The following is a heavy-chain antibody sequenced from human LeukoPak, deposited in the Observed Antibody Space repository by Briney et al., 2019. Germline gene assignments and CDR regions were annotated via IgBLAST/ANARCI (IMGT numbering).Heavy chain of an antibody. CDR3: ARRNCTNGVCLEGYYYGMDV. J-gene: IGHJ6*02. CDR1: GGTFSSYT. V-gene: IGHV1-69*02. D-gene: IGHD2-8*01. CDR2: IIPILGIA. Sequence: SVKVSCKASGGTFSSYTISWVRQAPGQGLEWMGRIIPILGIANYAQKFQGRVTITADKSTSTAYMELSSLRSEDTAVYYCARRNCTNGVCLEGYYYGMDVWGQGTTVTVSS.